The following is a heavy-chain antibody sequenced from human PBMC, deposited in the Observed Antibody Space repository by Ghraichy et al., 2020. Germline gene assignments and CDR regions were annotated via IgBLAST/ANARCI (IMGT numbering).Heavy chain of an antibody. Sequence: GALRLSCASSGFLFSSHAMNWVRQAPGKGLEWVSAISGSGGSTFYADSVKGRFTISRDNSKNTLFLQMNSLRAEDTAVYYCVTDLHIPGCSRYYGMDVWGQGTTVTVSS. V-gene: IGHV3-23*01. CDR2: ISGSGGST. D-gene: IGHD2-21*01. J-gene: IGHJ6*02. CDR3: VTDLHIPGCSRYYGMDV. CDR1: GFLFSSHA.